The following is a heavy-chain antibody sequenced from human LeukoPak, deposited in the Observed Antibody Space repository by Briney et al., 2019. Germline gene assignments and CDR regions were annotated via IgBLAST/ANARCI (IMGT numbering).Heavy chain of an antibody. CDR1: GFTFSGYG. V-gene: IGHV3-30*02. D-gene: IGHD4/OR15-4a*01. CDR2: IRLDGSKK. Sequence: GGSLRLSCAASGFTFSGYGMHWVRQAPGKGLEWVAFIRLDGSKKYYADSVKGRFTISRDNSKNTLYLQMNSLRAEDTAVYYCARRAGAYSHPYDYWGQGTLVAVSS. CDR3: ARRAGAYSHPYDY. J-gene: IGHJ4*02.